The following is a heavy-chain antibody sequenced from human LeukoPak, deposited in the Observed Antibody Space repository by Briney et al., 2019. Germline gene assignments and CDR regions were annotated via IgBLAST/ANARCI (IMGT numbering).Heavy chain of an antibody. D-gene: IGHD3-16*02. CDR2: FDPEDGKT. J-gene: IGHJ4*02. V-gene: IGHV1-24*01. Sequence: ASVWVSCKVSGYTLTELSIHWVRQAPGKGLEWVGGFDPEDGKTIYTQKFQGRVTMTEDTSTDTAYMDLSSLRSEDTAVYYCARGHPGSYRFDYWGQGTLVTVSS. CDR1: GYTLTELS. CDR3: ARGHPGSYRFDY.